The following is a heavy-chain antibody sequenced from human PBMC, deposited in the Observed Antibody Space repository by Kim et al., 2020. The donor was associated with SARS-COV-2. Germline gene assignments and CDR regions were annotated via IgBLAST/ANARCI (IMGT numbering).Heavy chain of an antibody. CDR2: ISGSGGST. CDR1: GCTFSSYA. V-gene: IGHV3-23*01. Sequence: GGSLRLSCAASGCTFSSYARSWVRQAPGKGLEWVSAISGSGGSTYYADSVKGRFTISRDNSKNTLYLQMNSLRAEDTAVYYCARGKDCSSSSCYFGVSSTMGFYYDYWGEAALFTLS. J-gene: IGHJ4*02. D-gene: IGHD2-2*01. CDR3: ARGKDCSSSSCYFGVSSTMGFYYDY.